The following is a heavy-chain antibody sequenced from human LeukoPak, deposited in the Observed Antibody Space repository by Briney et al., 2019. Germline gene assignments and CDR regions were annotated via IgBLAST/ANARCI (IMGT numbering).Heavy chain of an antibody. Sequence: GASVKVSCKASGGTFSSYAISWVRQAPGQGLEWMGRIIPILGIANYAQKFQGRVTITADKSTSTAYMELSSLRSEDTAMYYCARDRSYDYGDSHFDYWGQGTLVTVSS. CDR1: GGTFSSYA. D-gene: IGHD4-17*01. CDR3: ARDRSYDYGDSHFDY. J-gene: IGHJ4*02. V-gene: IGHV1-69*04. CDR2: IIPILGIA.